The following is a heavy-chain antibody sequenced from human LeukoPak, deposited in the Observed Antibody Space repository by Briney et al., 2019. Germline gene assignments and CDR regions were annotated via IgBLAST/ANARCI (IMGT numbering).Heavy chain of an antibody. D-gene: IGHD3-22*01. J-gene: IGHJ4*02. CDR2: ISGSGDST. CDR3: AKKVNYYDSSGYYPFDY. Sequence: GSLRLSCAASGFTFSSYAMSWVRQAPGKGLEWVSAISGSGDSTYYADSVKGRSTISRDNSKNTLYLQMNSLRAEDTAVYCCAKKVNYYDSSGYYPFDYWGQGTLVTVSS. CDR1: GFTFSSYA. V-gene: IGHV3-23*01.